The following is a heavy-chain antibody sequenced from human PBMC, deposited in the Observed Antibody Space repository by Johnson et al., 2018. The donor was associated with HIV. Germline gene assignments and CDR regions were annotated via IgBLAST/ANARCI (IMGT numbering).Heavy chain of an antibody. D-gene: IGHD1-1*01. CDR3: ATVWRNEGRHAFDI. CDR1: GFTFDDYG. CDR2: IHWNGGST. V-gene: IGHV3-20*04. J-gene: IGHJ3*02. Sequence: VQLLESGGGVVRPGGSLRFSCAASGFTFDDYGMSWVRQAPGKGLEWVSGIHWNGGSTCYADSVKGRFTISRDKAKNSLYLQMNSLRDEDTAVYFCATVWRNEGRHAFDIWGQGTMVTVSS.